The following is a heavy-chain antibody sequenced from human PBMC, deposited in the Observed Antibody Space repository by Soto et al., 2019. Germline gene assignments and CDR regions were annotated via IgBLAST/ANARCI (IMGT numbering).Heavy chain of an antibody. Sequence: GGSLRLSCAASGFTFSSYAMSWVRQAPGKGLEWVSAISGSGGSTYYADSVKGRFTISRDXSXXXXXXXXNXLRAEDTAVYXCAKDLSGWYPSTFDYWGQGTLVTVSS. CDR2: ISGSGGST. CDR1: GFTFSSYA. CDR3: AKDLSGWYPSTFDY. J-gene: IGHJ4*02. V-gene: IGHV3-23*01. D-gene: IGHD6-19*01.